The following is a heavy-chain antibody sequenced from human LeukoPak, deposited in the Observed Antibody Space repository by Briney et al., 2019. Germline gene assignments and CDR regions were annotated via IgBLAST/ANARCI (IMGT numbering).Heavy chain of an antibody. J-gene: IGHJ4*02. D-gene: IGHD2-15*01. Sequence: GGSLRLSCAASGFTFSSYAMSWVRQAPGKGLEWVSVISGSGGSTYYADSVKGRFTISRDNSKNTLYLQMNSLRAEDTAVYSCARSLGYCSAGSCFPFDYWGQGTLVTVSS. V-gene: IGHV3-23*01. CDR1: GFTFSSYA. CDR3: ARSLGYCSAGSCFPFDY. CDR2: ISGSGGST.